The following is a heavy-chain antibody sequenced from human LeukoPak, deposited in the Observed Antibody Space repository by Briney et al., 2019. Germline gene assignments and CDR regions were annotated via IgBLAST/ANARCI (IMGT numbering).Heavy chain of an antibody. V-gene: IGHV3-9*01. CDR3: AREDSLELTVLDY. Sequence: GGSLRLSCAASGFTFDDYAMHWVRQAPGKGLEWVSGISWNSGSIGYADSVKGRFTISRDNAKNSLYLQMNSLRAEDTAVYYCAREDSLELTVLDYWGQGTLVTVSS. CDR2: ISWNSGSI. J-gene: IGHJ4*02. CDR1: GFTFDDYA. D-gene: IGHD1-7*01.